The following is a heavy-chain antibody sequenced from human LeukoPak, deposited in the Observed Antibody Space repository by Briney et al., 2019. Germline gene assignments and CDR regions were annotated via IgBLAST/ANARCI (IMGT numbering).Heavy chain of an antibody. Sequence: SETLSLTCAVYGGSFSGYYWSWIRQPPGKGLEWIGEINHSGSTNYNPSLKSRVTISVDTAKNQFSLKLSSVTAADTAVYYCVREQRSYDFSSGFYIAHGMDVWGQGTTVTVSS. J-gene: IGHJ6*02. CDR2: INHSGST. V-gene: IGHV4-34*01. D-gene: IGHD3-3*01. CDR1: GGSFSGYY. CDR3: VREQRSYDFSSGFYIAHGMDV.